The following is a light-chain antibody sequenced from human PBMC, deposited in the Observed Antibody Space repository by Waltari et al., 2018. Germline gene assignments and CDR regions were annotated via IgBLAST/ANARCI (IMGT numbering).Light chain of an antibody. V-gene: IGKV1-5*03. CDR1: QSISSW. CDR3: QQYNSYPWT. CDR2: KAS. Sequence: DIQMTQSPSTLSASVGHRVTITCRASQSISSWLAWYQQKPGKAPKLLIYKASSLESGVPSRFSGSGSGTEFTLTISSLQPDDFATYYCQQYNSYPWTFGQGTKVEIK. J-gene: IGKJ1*01.